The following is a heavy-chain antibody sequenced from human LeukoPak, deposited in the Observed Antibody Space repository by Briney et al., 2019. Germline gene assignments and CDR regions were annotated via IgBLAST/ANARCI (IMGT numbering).Heavy chain of an antibody. CDR2: IYHSGST. CDR1: GGSISSGGYY. CDR3: AKGDDSSSSS. V-gene: IGHV4-30-2*01. Sequence: SQTLSLTCTVSGGSISSGGYYCSWIRQPPGKGLEWIGYIYHSGSTYYNPSLKSRVTISVDRSKNQFSLKLSSVTAADTAVYYCAKGDDSSSSSWGHGTLVTVSS. J-gene: IGHJ5*01. D-gene: IGHD6-6*01.